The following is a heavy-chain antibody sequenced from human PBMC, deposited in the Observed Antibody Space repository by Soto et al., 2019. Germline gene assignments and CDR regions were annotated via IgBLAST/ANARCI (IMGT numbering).Heavy chain of an antibody. CDR1: AFSLSTGGVG. D-gene: IGHD1-26*01. J-gene: IGHJ4*02. V-gene: IGHV2-5*02. CDR3: ARTPSLYWERAMYWFDY. Sequence: SGPTLVNPTQTLTLTCTFSAFSLSTGGVGVGWIRQPPGKALEWLALIYWDDDKRYSPSLRSRLTITKDTSKNQVVLTMTNMEPVDTAVYYCARTPSLYWERAMYWFDYWGQGTLVTVSS. CDR2: IYWDDDK.